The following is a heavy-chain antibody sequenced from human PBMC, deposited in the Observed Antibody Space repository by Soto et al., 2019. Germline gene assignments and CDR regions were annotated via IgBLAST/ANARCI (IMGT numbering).Heavy chain of an antibody. D-gene: IGHD5-12*01. V-gene: IGHV4-61*08. CDR3: ARYSGYDPYYFDY. J-gene: IGHJ4*02. CDR1: GGSISSGGYY. CDR2: IYYSGST. Sequence: SETLSLTCTVSGGSISSGGYYWTWIRHPPGKGLEWIGYIYYSGSTNYNPSLKSRVTISVDTSKNQFSLKLSSVTAADTAVYYRARYSGYDPYYFDYWGQGTLVTVSS.